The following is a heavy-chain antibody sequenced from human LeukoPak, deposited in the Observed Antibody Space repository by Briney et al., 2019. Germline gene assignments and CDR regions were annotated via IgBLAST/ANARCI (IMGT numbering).Heavy chain of an antibody. Sequence: SETLSLTCAVYGGSFSGYYWSWIRQPPGKGLEWIGEINHSGSTNYNPSLKSRVTISVDTSKNQFSLKLSSATAADTAVYYCARGRGYIRYYYYMDVWDKGTTVTVSS. CDR2: INHSGST. CDR1: GGSFSGYY. V-gene: IGHV4-34*01. J-gene: IGHJ6*03. CDR3: ARGRGYIRYYYYMDV. D-gene: IGHD2-15*01.